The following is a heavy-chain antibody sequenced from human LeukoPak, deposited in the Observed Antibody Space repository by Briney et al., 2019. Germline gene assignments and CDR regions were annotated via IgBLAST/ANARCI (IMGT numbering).Heavy chain of an antibody. CDR1: GGSFSGYY. Sequence: SETLSLTCAVYGGSFSGYYWSWIRQPPGKGLEWIGEINHSGSTNYNPSLKSRVTISVDTSKKQFSLKLSSVTAADTAVYYCVTYYFDSSGPKKNYWGQGTLVAVSS. D-gene: IGHD3-22*01. V-gene: IGHV4-34*01. CDR3: VTYYFDSSGPKKNY. J-gene: IGHJ4*02. CDR2: INHSGST.